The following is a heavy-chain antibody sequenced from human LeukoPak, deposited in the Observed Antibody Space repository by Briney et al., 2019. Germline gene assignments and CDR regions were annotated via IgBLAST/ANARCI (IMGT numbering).Heavy chain of an antibody. Sequence: SETLSLTCTVSGGSLSSGGYYWSWIRQHPGKGLEWIGYIYYSGSTYYNPSLKSRVTISVDTSKNQFSLKLNSVTASDTAVYYCASRSPPGETGYFDYWGQGTLVTVSS. V-gene: IGHV4-31*03. D-gene: IGHD2-21*01. CDR3: ASRSPPGETGYFDY. J-gene: IGHJ4*02. CDR2: IYYSGST. CDR1: GGSLSSGGYY.